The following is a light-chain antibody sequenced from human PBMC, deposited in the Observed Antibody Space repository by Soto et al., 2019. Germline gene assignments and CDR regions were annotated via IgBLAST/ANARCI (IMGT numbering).Light chain of an antibody. CDR3: QSYDSSLSGSMV. CDR1: SSNIGAGYD. CDR2: GNS. Sequence: QSVLTHPPSVSGAPGQRVTISCTGSSSNIGAGYDVHWYQQLPGTAPKLLIYGNSNRPSGVPDRFSGSKSGTSASLAITGLQAEDEADYYCQSYDSSLSGSMVFGGGTKLTVL. V-gene: IGLV1-40*01. J-gene: IGLJ2*01.